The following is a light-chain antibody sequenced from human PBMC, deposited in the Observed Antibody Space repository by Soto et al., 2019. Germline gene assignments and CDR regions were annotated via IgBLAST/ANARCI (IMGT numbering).Light chain of an antibody. CDR1: QGIRNY. Sequence: DIQMTQSPSSLSASVGDRVTVTCRASQGIRNYLACYPRKPGKVPDLRISSASTLQSGAPSRFSGSGSGTDFTPTISSLQPEDVATYYCQKYNIAPSWTFGQGTKVEIK. CDR3: QKYNIAPSWT. V-gene: IGKV1-27*01. J-gene: IGKJ1*01. CDR2: SAS.